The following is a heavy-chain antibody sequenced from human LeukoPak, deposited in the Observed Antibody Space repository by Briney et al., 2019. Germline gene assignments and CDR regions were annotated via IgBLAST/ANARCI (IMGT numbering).Heavy chain of an antibody. V-gene: IGHV3-21*01. D-gene: IGHD3-22*01. J-gene: IGHJ3*02. CDR2: ISSSSSYI. Sequence: GGSLRLSCAASGFIFFSYSMNWVRQAPGKGLEWVSSISSSSSYIDYADSLKGRFTISRDNAKNSLYLQMNSLRAEDTAVYYCARDRPGGYYDSSGYHAFDIWGQGTMVTVSS. CDR1: GFIFFSYS. CDR3: ARDRPGGYYDSSGYHAFDI.